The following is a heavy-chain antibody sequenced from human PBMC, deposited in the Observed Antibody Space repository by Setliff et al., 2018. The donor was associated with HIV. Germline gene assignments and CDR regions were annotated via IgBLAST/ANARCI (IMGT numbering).Heavy chain of an antibody. V-gene: IGHV1-2*06. D-gene: IGHD3-3*01. Sequence: ASVKVSCKASGYTFTGYYMHWVRQAPGQGLEWMGRINPNSGGTNYSQKFQGRVTITRDTSASTADMEMSGLRSEDTADYYCARGIWSATTADYYLDVWGQGTTVTVSS. CDR3: ARGIWSATTADYYLDV. J-gene: IGHJ6*03. CDR1: GYTFTGYY. CDR2: INPNSGGT.